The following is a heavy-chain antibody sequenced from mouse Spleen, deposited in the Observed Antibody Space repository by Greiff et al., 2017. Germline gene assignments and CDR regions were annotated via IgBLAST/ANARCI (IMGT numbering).Heavy chain of an antibody. CDR1: GYTFTSYW. CDR2: IDPNSGGT. J-gene: IGHJ3*01. V-gene: IGHV1-72*01. D-gene: IGHD6-5*01. Sequence: QVQLKQPGAELVKPGASVKLSCKASGYTFTSYWMHWVKQRPGRGLEWIGRIDPNSGGTKYNEKFKSKATLTVDKPSSTAYMQLSSLTSEDSAVYYCARCGLFRGWFAYWGQGTLVTVSA. CDR3: ARCGLFRGWFAY.